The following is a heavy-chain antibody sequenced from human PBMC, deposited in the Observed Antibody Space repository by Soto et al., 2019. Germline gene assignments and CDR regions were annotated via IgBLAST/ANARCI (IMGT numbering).Heavy chain of an antibody. J-gene: IGHJ6*02. CDR2: IYPGDSDT. V-gene: IGHV5-51*01. Sequence: PVESLKISCKGSGYTFTNHWIDWVRQMPGKGLEWMGIIYPGDSDTRYHPSLQGQVTISVDKSISTTYLQWSSLQTPDAAIYYCVRSNSSGNVDVWGQGTTVTVS. CDR1: GYTFTNHW. CDR3: VRSNSSGNVDV. D-gene: IGHD6-13*01.